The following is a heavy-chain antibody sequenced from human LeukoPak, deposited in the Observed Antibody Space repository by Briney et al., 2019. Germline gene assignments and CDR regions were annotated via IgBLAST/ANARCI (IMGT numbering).Heavy chain of an antibody. V-gene: IGHV3-48*03. D-gene: IGHD2-15*01. CDR3: ARAKRPLGYCSGGSCEHIVDY. Sequence: GGSLRLSCAASGFTFSSYEMNWVRQAPGKGLEWVSYISSSGSTIYYADSVKGRFTISRDNAKNSLYLQMNSLRAEDTAVYYCARAKRPLGYCSGGSCEHIVDYWGQGTLVTVSS. CDR2: ISSSGSTI. CDR1: GFTFSSYE. J-gene: IGHJ4*02.